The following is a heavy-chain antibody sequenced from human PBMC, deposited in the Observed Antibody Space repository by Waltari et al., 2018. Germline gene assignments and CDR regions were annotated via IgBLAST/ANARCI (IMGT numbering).Heavy chain of an antibody. J-gene: IGHJ4*02. CDR1: GDSISGSYW. CDR2: IHGSGRS. Sequence: QVQLQESGPGLVKPSGTLSVTCAVSGDSISGSYWWSWVRQPPGKGLVWIGQIHGSGRSNYNPSLESRLTVSMDTSSNHFSRTVTSATAADTAIYYCARDRGRGLYLDSWGQGTLVTVSP. D-gene: IGHD1-26*01. CDR3: ARDRGRGLYLDS. V-gene: IGHV4-4*02.